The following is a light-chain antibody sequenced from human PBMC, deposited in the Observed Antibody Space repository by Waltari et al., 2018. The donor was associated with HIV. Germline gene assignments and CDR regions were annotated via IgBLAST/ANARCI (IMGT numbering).Light chain of an antibody. J-gene: IGKJ1*01. V-gene: IGKV3-15*01. CDR3: QEYETWTKT. Sequence: DIVMTQSPATLSVSPGERATLSCRASQNIKSNLARFQQLPGQAPRRLIPSASIRATDIPPRFRGSGSGTDFTLTISSLQSEDFAIDYCQEYETWTKTFGQGTKVEMK. CDR2: SAS. CDR1: QNIKSN.